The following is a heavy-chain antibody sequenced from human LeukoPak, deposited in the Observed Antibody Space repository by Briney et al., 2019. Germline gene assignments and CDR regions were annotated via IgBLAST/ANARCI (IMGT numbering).Heavy chain of an antibody. D-gene: IGHD2-8*01. CDR3: ARVSFLSGARMVRRGNP. CDR1: GGSISSYY. Sequence: SETLSLTCTVSGGSISSYYWSWIRQPAGKGLEWIGRIYTSGSTNYNPSLKSRVTMSVDTSKNQFSLKLSSVTAADTAVYYCARVSFLSGARMVRRGNPWGQGTLVTVSS. J-gene: IGHJ5*02. V-gene: IGHV4-4*07. CDR2: IYTSGST.